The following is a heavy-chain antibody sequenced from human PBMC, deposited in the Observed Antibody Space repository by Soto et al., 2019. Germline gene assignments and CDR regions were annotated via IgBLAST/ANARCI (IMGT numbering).Heavy chain of an antibody. D-gene: IGHD5-12*01. Sequence: EVQLVESGGGLVQPGGSLRLSCEASGLTFSSYWMSWVRQAPGKGLEWVAIIKEDGTEIYYVDSVKGRFTISRDNAKNSRYLQINSLRAEDTAVYYCARAADGYNRVAFEIWGQGTRVTFSS. V-gene: IGHV3-7*04. CDR3: ARAADGYNRVAFEI. CDR2: IKEDGTEI. CDR1: GLTFSSYW. J-gene: IGHJ3*02.